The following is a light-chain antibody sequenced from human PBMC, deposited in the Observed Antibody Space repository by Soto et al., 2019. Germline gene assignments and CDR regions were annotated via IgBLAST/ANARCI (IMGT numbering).Light chain of an antibody. CDR1: QTISSW. V-gene: IGKV1-5*02. CDR3: QQDNNYTWA. Sequence: DIQMTRSPSTLTGSVSDIVTIMCRASQTISSWLAWYQQKPGKAPKLLIYGASTLKSGVPPRFSGSGSGTEFTLTSSSLQPEDFATYYCQQDNNYTWAFGQGTKVDIK. J-gene: IGKJ1*01. CDR2: GAS.